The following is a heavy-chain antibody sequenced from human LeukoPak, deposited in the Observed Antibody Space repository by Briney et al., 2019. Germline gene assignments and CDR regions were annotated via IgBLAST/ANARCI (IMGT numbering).Heavy chain of an antibody. CDR3: AKPYYRSGTGGFDS. CDR2: IDHTGST. D-gene: IGHD3-3*01. J-gene: IGHJ4*02. CDR1: GGSFSAYY. Sequence: SSETLSLTCAVYGGSFSAYYWSWIRQPPGKGLEWIGEIDHTGSTNYNPSLKSRVTMSMDTSKNQISLQVTSVTAADTAVYYCAKPYYRSGTGGFDSWGQGTLVTVSS. V-gene: IGHV4-34*01.